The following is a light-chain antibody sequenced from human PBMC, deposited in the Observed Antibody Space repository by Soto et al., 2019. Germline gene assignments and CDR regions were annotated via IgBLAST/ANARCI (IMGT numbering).Light chain of an antibody. J-gene: IGLJ1*01. CDR1: NIGSKT. Sequence: YELTQPPSMSVAPGQTARITCGGNNIGSKTVHWYQQKAGQAPVLVVYDDSDRPSGIPERFSGSNSGNTATLTISRVEAGDEADYYCQVWDVSTVHYVFGTGTKVTVL. CDR2: DDS. V-gene: IGLV3-21*02. CDR3: QVWDVSTVHYV.